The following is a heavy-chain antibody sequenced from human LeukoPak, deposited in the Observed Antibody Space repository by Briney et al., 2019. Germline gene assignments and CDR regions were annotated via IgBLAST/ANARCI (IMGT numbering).Heavy chain of an antibody. Sequence: ASVKVSCKASGYTFTSYGISWVRQAPGQGLEWMGWISAYNGNTNHAQKLQGRVTMTTDTSTSTAYMELRSLRSDDTAVYYCARDLGTIVVVPAASPPDYWGQGTLVTVSS. J-gene: IGHJ4*02. D-gene: IGHD2-2*01. CDR2: ISAYNGNT. CDR1: GYTFTSYG. CDR3: ARDLGTIVVVPAASPPDY. V-gene: IGHV1-18*01.